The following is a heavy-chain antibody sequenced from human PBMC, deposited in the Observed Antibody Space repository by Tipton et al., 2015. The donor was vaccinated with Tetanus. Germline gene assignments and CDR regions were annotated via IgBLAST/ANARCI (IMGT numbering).Heavy chain of an antibody. CDR1: GYTFTSYD. CDR2: MNPNSGNT. CDR3: ARVGYCSGGGCSEPYSSRMDV. J-gene: IGHJ6*04. Sequence: QVQLVQSGAEVKKPGASVKVSCKASGYTFTSYDINWVRQATGQGLEWMGWMNPNSGNTGYAQKFQGRVTMTRNTSISTGYMELSGLRSGDAAVYYCARVGYCSGGGCSEPYSSRMDVWGNGPPVPVSP. V-gene: IGHV1-8*01. D-gene: IGHD2-15*01.